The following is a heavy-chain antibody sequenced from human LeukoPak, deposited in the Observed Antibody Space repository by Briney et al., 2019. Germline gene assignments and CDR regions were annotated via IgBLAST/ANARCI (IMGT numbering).Heavy chain of an antibody. CDR1: GGSIRTYY. CDR3: WRRKGSGPNKDWFDP. Sequence: SETLSLTCTVSGGSIRTYYWSWIRQPPGKGLEWIGYIYYSGSANYNPSLKSRVTKPVNTPKIHFSLKLSPVTASDTAVYYLWRRKGSGPNKDWFDPWGQGILVTVSS. D-gene: IGHD6-19*01. V-gene: IGHV4-59*01. CDR2: IYYSGSA. J-gene: IGHJ5*02.